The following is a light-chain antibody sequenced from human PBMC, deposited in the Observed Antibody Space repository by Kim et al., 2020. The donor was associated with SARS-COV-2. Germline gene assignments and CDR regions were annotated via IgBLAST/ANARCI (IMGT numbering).Light chain of an antibody. CDR2: QDN. CDR1: KLGDKY. V-gene: IGLV3-1*01. CDR3: QAWDSTFWV. J-gene: IGLJ3*02. Sequence: SVSQGQTATITCSGDKLGDKYACWYQQKPGQSPVPVIYQDNKRPSGIPERFSGSNSGNTATLTISGTQAMDEADYYCQAWDSTFWVFGGGTQLTVL.